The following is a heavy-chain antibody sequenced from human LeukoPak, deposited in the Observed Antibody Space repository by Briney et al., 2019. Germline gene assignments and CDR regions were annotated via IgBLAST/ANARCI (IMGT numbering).Heavy chain of an antibody. CDR3: ARDIYYYYGMDV. V-gene: IGHV3-30-3*01. CDR1: GFTFSSYA. J-gene: IGHJ6*02. CDR2: ISYDGSNK. Sequence: GGSLRLFCAASGFTFSSYAMHWVRQAPGKGLEWVAVISYDGSNKYYADSVKGRFTISRDNSKNTLYLQMNSLRAEDTAVYYCARDIYYYYGMDVWGQGTTVTVSS.